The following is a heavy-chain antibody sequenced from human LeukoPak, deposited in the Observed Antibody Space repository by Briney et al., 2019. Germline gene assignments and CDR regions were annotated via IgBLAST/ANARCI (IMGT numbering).Heavy chain of an antibody. CDR2: IVVGSGNT. J-gene: IGHJ4*02. CDR3: ARDAYYDSSGYPNNFDY. CDR1: GFTFTSSA. D-gene: IGHD3-22*01. Sequence: GASVKVSCKASGFTFTSSAMQWVRQARGQRLEWIGWIVVGSGNTNYAQKFQERVTITRDMSTSTAYMELSSLRSEDTAVYYCARDAYYDSSGYPNNFDYWGQGTLVTVSS. V-gene: IGHV1-58*02.